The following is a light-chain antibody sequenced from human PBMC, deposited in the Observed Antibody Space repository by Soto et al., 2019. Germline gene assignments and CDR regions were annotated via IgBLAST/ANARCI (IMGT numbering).Light chain of an antibody. V-gene: IGKV1-5*03. J-gene: IGKJ3*01. CDR2: KAS. Sequence: DIPMTQSPSTLPASWPHRVNIISRANQSISTWLAWYQQKPGKAPNLLLYKASRLETGVPSRFSGSGSGTEFTLTISFLQPDDFATYYCQQYNSYVFGPGTKVDI. CDR3: QQYNSYV. CDR1: QSISTW.